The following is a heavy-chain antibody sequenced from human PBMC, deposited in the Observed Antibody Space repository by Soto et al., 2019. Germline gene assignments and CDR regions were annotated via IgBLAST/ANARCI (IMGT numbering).Heavy chain of an antibody. D-gene: IGHD2-21*02. Sequence: SVKVSCKASGGTFSSYAISWVRQAPGQGLEWMGGIIPIFGTANYAQKFQGRVTITADESTSTAYMELSSLRSEDTAVHYCARRDGGNYNWFDPWGQGTLVTVSS. CDR2: IIPIFGTA. CDR1: GGTFSSYA. CDR3: ARRDGGNYNWFDP. V-gene: IGHV1-69*13. J-gene: IGHJ5*02.